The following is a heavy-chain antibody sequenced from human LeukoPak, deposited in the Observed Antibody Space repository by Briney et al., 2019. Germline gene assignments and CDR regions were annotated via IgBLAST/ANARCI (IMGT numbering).Heavy chain of an antibody. CDR2: IKSKTDGGTT. V-gene: IGHV3-15*01. CDR3: TSGNWGRLIKTASADY. CDR1: GFTFSNAW. D-gene: IGHD7-27*01. J-gene: IGHJ4*02. Sequence: GGSLRLSCAASGFTFSNAWMSWVRQAPGKGLEWVGRIKSKTDGGTTDYAAPVKGRFTISRDDSKNTPYLQMNSLKTEDTAVYYCTSGNWGRLIKTASADYWGQGTLVTVSS.